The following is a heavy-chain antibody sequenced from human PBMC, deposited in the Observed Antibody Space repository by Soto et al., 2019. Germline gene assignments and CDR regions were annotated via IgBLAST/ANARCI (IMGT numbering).Heavy chain of an antibody. CDR2: ISGSGGST. Sequence: GGSLRLSCAASGFTFSSYAMSWVRQAPGKGLEWVSAISGSGGSTYYADSVKGRFTISRDNSKNTLYLQMNSLRAEDTAVYYCSKELYSNGYGILVAGYYFDYWGQGTPVTVSS. J-gene: IGHJ4*02. D-gene: IGHD5-18*01. V-gene: IGHV3-23*01. CDR1: GFTFSSYA. CDR3: SKELYSNGYGILVAGYYFDY.